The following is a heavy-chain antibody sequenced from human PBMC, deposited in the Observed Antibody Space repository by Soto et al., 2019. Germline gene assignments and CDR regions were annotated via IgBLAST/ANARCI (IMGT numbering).Heavy chain of an antibody. CDR3: ARSDYGDSNSQYFDY. CDR2: VLHTGTT. V-gene: IGHV4-4*02. CDR1: GGSITTSNW. J-gene: IGHJ4*02. D-gene: IGHD4-17*01. Sequence: PSETLSLTCGVSGGSITTSNWWNWVRQTPEKGLEWIGQVLHTGTTNYNPSLVTRLTISVDKSKNQFSLELTSVTAADTALYFCARSDYGDSNSQYFDYWGRGTLVTV.